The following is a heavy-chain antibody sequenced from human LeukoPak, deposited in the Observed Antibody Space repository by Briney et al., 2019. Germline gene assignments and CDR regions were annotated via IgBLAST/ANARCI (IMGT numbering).Heavy chain of an antibody. CDR2: IYYSGST. J-gene: IGHJ4*02. Sequence: SQTLSLTCTVSGGSISSGAYYWGWIRQPPGKGLEWIGSIYYSGSTYYNPSLKSRLTISVDTSKKQFSLKLSSVTAADTAIYYCARHPRNWDNFDYWGQGTLVTVSS. V-gene: IGHV4-39*01. CDR1: GGSISSGAYY. D-gene: IGHD7-27*01. CDR3: ARHPRNWDNFDY.